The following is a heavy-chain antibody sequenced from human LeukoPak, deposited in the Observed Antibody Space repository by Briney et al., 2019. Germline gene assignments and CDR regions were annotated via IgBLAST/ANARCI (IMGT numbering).Heavy chain of an antibody. V-gene: IGHV4-59*01. CDR3: ARAPRGYSYDFDY. CDR1: GGSISSYY. CDR2: IYYSGST. J-gene: IGHJ4*02. Sequence: SETLSLTFTVSGGSISSYYWSWIRQPPGKGLEWIGYIYYSGSTNYNPSLKSRVTISVDTSKNQFSLKLSSVTAADTAVYYCARAPRGYSYDFDYWGQGTLVTVSS. D-gene: IGHD5-18*01.